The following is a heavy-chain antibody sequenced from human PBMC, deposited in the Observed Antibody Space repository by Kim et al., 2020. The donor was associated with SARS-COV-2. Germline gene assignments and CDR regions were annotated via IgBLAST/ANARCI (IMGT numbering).Heavy chain of an antibody. CDR1: GGSISSSSYY. CDR3: ARDQAKPYGMDV. Sequence: SETLSLTCTVSGGSISSSSYYWGWIRQPPGKGLEWIGSIYYSGSTYYNPSLKSRVIISVDTSKNQFSLKLSSVTAADTAVYYCARDQAKPYGMDVWGQGTTVTVSS. CDR2: IYYSGST. J-gene: IGHJ6*02. V-gene: IGHV4-39*07.